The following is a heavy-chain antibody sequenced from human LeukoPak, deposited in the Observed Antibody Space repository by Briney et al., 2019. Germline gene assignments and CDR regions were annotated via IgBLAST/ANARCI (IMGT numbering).Heavy chain of an antibody. CDR3: AKDRITSFGVGGGYYYYGMDV. J-gene: IGHJ6*02. V-gene: IGHV3-23*01. Sequence: LTGGSLRLSCAASGFTFSSYAMSWVRQAPGKGLEWVSAISGSGGSTYYADSVKGRFTISRDTSKNTLYLQMNSLRAEDTAVYYCAKDRITSFGVGGGYYYYGMDVGGQGTTGTVSS. D-gene: IGHD3-3*01. CDR1: GFTFSSYA. CDR2: ISGSGGST.